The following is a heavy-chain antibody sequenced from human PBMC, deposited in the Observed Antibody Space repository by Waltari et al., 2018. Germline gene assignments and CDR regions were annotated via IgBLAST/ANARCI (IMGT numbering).Heavy chain of an antibody. CDR2: ISADKGNT. Sequence: QVQLVQSGAEVKKPGASVKVSCKASGSTFTSSGISWVRQAPGHGLEWMGGISADKGNTNYAQKLQGRVTMTTDTSTSTAYMELRSLRSDDTAVYYCARQPYSGYYYYMDVWGKGTTVTVSS. CDR1: GSTFTSSG. V-gene: IGHV1-18*01. J-gene: IGHJ6*03. D-gene: IGHD5-12*01. CDR3: ARQPYSGYYYYMDV.